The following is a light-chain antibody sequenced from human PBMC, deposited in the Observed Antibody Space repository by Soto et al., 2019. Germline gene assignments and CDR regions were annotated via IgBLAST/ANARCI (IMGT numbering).Light chain of an antibody. CDR2: DSS. V-gene: IGKV3-11*01. J-gene: IGKJ1*01. Sequence: EIVLTPSPATLSMYTGEKETHSCMASQSFSSYLAGSHKKPGQAPRLLIYDSSNRATGIPARFSGSGSGTDFTLTISSLEPADFARYYCQQCSHWPPWTFGQGTKVDIK. CDR3: QQCSHWPPWT. CDR1: QSFSSY.